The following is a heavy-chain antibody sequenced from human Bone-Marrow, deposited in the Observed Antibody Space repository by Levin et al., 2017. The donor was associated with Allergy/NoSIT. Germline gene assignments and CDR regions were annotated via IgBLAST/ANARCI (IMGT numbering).Heavy chain of an antibody. V-gene: IGHV1-18*01. D-gene: IGHD5-12*01. CDR3: AREVGGYSGYDFSYYYGMDV. CDR1: GDTFINYG. J-gene: IGHJ6*02. Sequence: GESLKISCKASGDTFINYGISWVRQAPGQGLEWMGWITPHNGNRYSTQKFQGRVTMTTDTSTRIAYMELRSLRSDDTAGYYCAREVGGYSGYDFSYYYGMDVWGRGTTVSVSS. CDR2: ITPHNGNR.